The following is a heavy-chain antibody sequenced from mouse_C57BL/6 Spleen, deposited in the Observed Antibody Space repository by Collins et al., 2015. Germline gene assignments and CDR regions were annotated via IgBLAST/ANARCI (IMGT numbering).Heavy chain of an antibody. CDR3: ARIYDGYPYAMDY. D-gene: IGHD2-3*01. Sequence: QVQLQQSGPELLKPGASVKISCKASGYAFSSSWMNWVKQRPGRGLEWIGRIFPGDGDPNYNGKFKGKATLTADKSSSTAYMQLSSLTSEDSAVYFCARIYDGYPYAMDYWGQGTPVTVSS. CDR2: IFPGDGDP. J-gene: IGHJ4*01. CDR1: GYAFSSSW. V-gene: IGHV1-82*01.